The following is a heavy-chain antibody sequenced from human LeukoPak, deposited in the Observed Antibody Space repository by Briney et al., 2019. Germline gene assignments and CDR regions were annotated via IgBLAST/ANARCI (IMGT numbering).Heavy chain of an antibody. Sequence: GGSLRLSCAASGFTFSTYAMSWVRQAPGKGLEWVSTISGSGANTHYADSVRGRFTLSRDNAKNPLYLHMNSLRDEHTAVYYCAKERAGYTNPYYFDSWGQGTLVTVSS. D-gene: IGHD3-16*02. CDR2: ISGSGANT. V-gene: IGHV3-23*01. CDR1: GFTFSTYA. CDR3: AKERAGYTNPYYFDS. J-gene: IGHJ4*02.